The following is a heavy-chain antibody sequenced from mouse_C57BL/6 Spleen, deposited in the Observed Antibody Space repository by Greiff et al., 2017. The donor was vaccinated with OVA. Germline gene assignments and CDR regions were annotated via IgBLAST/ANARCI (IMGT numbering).Heavy chain of an antibody. Sequence: VMLVESGPELVKPGASVKISCKASGYTFTDYYINWVKQRPGQGLEWIGWIFPGSGSTYYNEKFKGKATLTVDKSSSTAYMLLSSLTSEDSAVYFCARSGRRGGYAMDYWGQGTSVTVSS. V-gene: IGHV1-75*01. CDR3: ARSGRRGGYAMDY. CDR2: IFPGSGST. CDR1: GYTFTDYY. J-gene: IGHJ4*01. D-gene: IGHD2-12*01.